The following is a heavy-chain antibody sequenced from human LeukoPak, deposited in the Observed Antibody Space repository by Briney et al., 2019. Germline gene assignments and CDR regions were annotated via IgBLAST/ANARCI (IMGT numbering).Heavy chain of an antibody. CDR3: ARVQSQFRFGRKKVYYFDY. CDR1: GYTFTSYD. CDR2: MNPNSGNT. D-gene: IGHD3-10*01. Sequence: GASVKVSCKASGYTFTSYDINWVRQATGQGLEWMGWMNPNSGNTGYAQKFQGRVTITRNTSISTAYMELSSLRSEDTAVYYCARVQSQFRFGRKKVYYFDYWGQGTLVTVSS. V-gene: IGHV1-8*03. J-gene: IGHJ4*02.